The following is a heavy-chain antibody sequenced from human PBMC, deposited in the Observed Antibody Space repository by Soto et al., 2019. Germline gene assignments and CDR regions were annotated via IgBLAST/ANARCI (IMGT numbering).Heavy chain of an antibody. D-gene: IGHD2-21*01. V-gene: IGHV1-69*01. Sequence: QVQLVQSGAEVKKPGSSVKVSCKASGGTFSSYAISWVRQAPGQGLEWMGGIIPIFGTANYAQKFQGRVTITADESTSKGHLELGSLRSEGPAGYYWARRSSPGSILSLDPHSYYGMDVWGPGTTVTVPS. CDR1: GGTFSSYA. CDR2: IIPIFGTA. J-gene: IGHJ6*02. CDR3: ARRSSPGSILSLDPHSYYGMDV.